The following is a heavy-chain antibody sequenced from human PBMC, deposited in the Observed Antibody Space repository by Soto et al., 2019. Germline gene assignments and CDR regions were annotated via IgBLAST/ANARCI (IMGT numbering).Heavy chain of an antibody. CDR2: INAGNGNT. Sequence: ASVKVSCKASGYTFTSYAMHWVRQAPGQRLEWMGWINAGNGNTKYSQKFQGRVTITRDTSASTAYMELSSLRSEDTAVYYCARVSAIAVAGHYYYSGMDVWGQGTTVTVSS. CDR3: ARVSAIAVAGHYYYSGMDV. CDR1: GYTFTSYA. D-gene: IGHD6-19*01. J-gene: IGHJ6*02. V-gene: IGHV1-3*01.